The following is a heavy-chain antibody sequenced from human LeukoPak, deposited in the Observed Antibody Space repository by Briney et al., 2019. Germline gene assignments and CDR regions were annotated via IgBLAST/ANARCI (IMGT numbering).Heavy chain of an antibody. D-gene: IGHD3-16*01. CDR3: SRRGTTSSIGWFDP. CDR2: IFYSRDS. J-gene: IGHJ5*02. Sequence: AETLSLTCSVSGASIRSSTHYWACLPQAPGTELDWVGSIFYSRDSYYNPSLRSRITIAVDTCKNQFSLNLASVNASDTGTYFCSRRGTTSSIGWFDPWGQGSPVIVSS. CDR1: GASIRSSTHY. V-gene: IGHV4-39*01.